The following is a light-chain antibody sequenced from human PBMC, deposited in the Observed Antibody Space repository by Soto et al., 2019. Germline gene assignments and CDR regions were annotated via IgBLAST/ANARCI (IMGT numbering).Light chain of an antibody. Sequence: DIVMTQSPDSLAVSLGERATINCKSSQSVLYSSNNKNYLAWYQQKPGQPPKLLIYWASTRESGVPDRFSGSGSGTDFTLTISSLQAEYVAFYFCQHYFSTPVTFGGGNKVEIK. CDR2: WAS. J-gene: IGKJ4*01. CDR3: QHYFSTPVT. CDR1: QSVLYSSNNKNY. V-gene: IGKV4-1*01.